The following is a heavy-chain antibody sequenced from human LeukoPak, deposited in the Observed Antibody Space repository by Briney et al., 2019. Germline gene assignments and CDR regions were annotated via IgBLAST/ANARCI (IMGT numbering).Heavy chain of an antibody. D-gene: IGHD2-15*01. J-gene: IGHJ5*02. CDR3: ARHQTGSRFDP. CDR1: GFTFSNYW. V-gene: IGHV3-74*03. Sequence: PGGSLRLSCAASGFTFSNYWMHWVRRAPGKGLVWVSRINSDGSITTYADSVKGRFTISRDNAKNTLYLQMNSLRADDTAVYYCARHQTGSRFDPWGQGTLVTVSS. CDR2: INSDGSIT.